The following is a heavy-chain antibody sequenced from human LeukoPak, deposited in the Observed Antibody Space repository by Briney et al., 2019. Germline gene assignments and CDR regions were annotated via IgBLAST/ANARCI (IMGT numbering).Heavy chain of an antibody. Sequence: ASVKVSCKASGCTFTGYYMHWVRQAPGQGLEWMEWINPNSGGTNYAQNFQGRVTMTRDTSISTAYMELSRLRSDDTAVYYCARERFGGAAYYFDYWGQGTLVTVSS. V-gene: IGHV1-2*02. CDR3: ARERFGGAAYYFDY. CDR2: INPNSGGT. J-gene: IGHJ4*02. D-gene: IGHD3-10*01. CDR1: GCTFTGYY.